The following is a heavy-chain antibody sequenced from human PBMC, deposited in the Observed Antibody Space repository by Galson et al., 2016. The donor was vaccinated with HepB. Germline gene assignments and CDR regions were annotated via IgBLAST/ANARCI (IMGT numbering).Heavy chain of an antibody. CDR2: INQDGSEK. V-gene: IGHV3-7*01. D-gene: IGHD3-10*01. CDR1: GFTVSSNY. J-gene: IGHJ4*02. Sequence: ASGFTVSSNYMSWVRQAPGKGLEWVANINQDGSEKYYVDSMKGRFTISRDNVNNSLHLQANSLRAEDTAVYYCARDVGSGSEFDYWGQGTLVTVSS. CDR3: ARDVGSGSEFDY.